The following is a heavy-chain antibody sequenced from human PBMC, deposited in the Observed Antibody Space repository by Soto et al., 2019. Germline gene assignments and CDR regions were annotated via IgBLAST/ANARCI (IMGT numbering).Heavy chain of an antibody. CDR1: GFTFSSYA. CDR3: AKDRGLYVVVTAIFFDY. V-gene: IGHV3-23*01. J-gene: IGHJ4*02. CDR2: ISGSGGST. D-gene: IGHD2-21*02. Sequence: VQLLESGGGLVQPGGSLRLSCAASGFTFSSYAMSWVRQAPGKGLEWVSAISGSGGSTYYADSVKGRFTISRDNSKNTLYLQMNSLRAEDTAVYYCAKDRGLYVVVTAIFFDYWGQGTLVTVSS.